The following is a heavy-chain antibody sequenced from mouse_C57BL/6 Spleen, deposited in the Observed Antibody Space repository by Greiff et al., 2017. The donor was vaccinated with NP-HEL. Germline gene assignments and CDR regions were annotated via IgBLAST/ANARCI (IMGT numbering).Heavy chain of an antibody. CDR1: GFTFSDYY. Sequence: DVHLVESGGGLVQPGGSLKLSCAASGFTFSDYYMYWVRQTPEKRLEWVAYISNGGGSTYYPDTVKGRFTISRDNAKNTLYLQMSRLKSEDTAMYYCASRGRLYYAMDYWGQGTSVTVSS. CDR3: ASRGRLYYAMDY. J-gene: IGHJ4*01. V-gene: IGHV5-12*01. CDR2: ISNGGGST. D-gene: IGHD2-13*01.